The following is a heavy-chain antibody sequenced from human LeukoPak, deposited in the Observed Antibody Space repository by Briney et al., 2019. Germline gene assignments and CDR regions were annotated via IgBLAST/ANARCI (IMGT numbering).Heavy chain of an antibody. D-gene: IGHD1-14*01. J-gene: IGHJ6*03. CDR1: GFMFSDYG. CDR3: AKEGGRGGTLYYYYMDV. V-gene: IGHV3-33*06. CDR2: IWYDGSNI. Sequence: GRSLRLSCAASGFMFSDYGMHWVRQAPGKGLEWVAAIWYDGSNIFYADSVKGRFTISRDDSKNALYLQMNSLRAEDTADYYLAKEGGRGGTLYYYYMDVWGNGTTVTVSS.